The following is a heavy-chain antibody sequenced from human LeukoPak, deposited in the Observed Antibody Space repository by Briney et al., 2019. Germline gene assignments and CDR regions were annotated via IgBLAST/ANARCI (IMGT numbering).Heavy chain of an antibody. D-gene: IGHD1-26*01. Sequence: GGSLRLSCAASGFTFSSYWMHWVRQAPGKGLVWVSRISNDGSTCADSVKGRFTISRDNAKNTLYLQMTSLRGEDTAVYYCASGPSGSYQRYDYWGRGTLVTVSS. CDR3: ASGPSGSYQRYDY. J-gene: IGHJ4*02. CDR2: ISNDGS. V-gene: IGHV3-74*01. CDR1: GFTFSSYW.